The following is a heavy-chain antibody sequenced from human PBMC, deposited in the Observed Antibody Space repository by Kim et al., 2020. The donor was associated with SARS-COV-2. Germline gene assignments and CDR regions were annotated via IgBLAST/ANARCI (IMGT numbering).Heavy chain of an antibody. J-gene: IGHJ4*02. CDR3: AKFHFGGVIVQSPGSDFDY. V-gene: IGHV3-23*01. CDR1: GFTFSSYA. CDR2: ISGSGGST. D-gene: IGHD3-16*02. Sequence: GGSLRLSCAASGFTFSSYAMSWVRQAPGKGLEWVSAISGSGGSTYYADSVKGRFTISRDNSKNTLYLQMNSLRAEDTAVYYCAKFHFGGVIVQSPGSDFDYWGQGTLVTVSS.